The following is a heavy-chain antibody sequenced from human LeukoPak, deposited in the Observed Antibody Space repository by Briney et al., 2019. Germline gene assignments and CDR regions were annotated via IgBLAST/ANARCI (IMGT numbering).Heavy chain of an antibody. CDR3: ARDQVTRDYDSSGYLCWFDP. V-gene: IGHV1-18*01. CDR1: GYSFTTYG. D-gene: IGHD3-22*01. CDR2: ISGYNGNT. J-gene: IGHJ5*02. Sequence: ASVKVSCKTSGYSFTTYGVSWVRQAPGQGLEWMGWISGYNGNTKYARKFQGRVTMTTDTSTNTAYMELRSLRSDDTAVYYCARDQVTRDYDSSGYLCWFDPWGQGTLVTVSS.